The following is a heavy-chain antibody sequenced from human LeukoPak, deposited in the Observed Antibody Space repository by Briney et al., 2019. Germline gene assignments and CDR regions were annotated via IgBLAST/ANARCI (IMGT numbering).Heavy chain of an antibody. J-gene: IGHJ5*02. CDR3: ALQQLWTFYNWFDP. CDR2: INHSGST. D-gene: IGHD6-13*01. V-gene: IGHV4-34*01. CDR1: GGSFSGYY. Sequence: PSETLSLTCAVYGGSFSGYYWSWIRQPPGKGLEWIGEINHSGSTNYNPSLKSRVTISVDTSKNQFSLKLSSVTAADTAVYYCALQQLWTFYNWFDPWGQGTLVTVSS.